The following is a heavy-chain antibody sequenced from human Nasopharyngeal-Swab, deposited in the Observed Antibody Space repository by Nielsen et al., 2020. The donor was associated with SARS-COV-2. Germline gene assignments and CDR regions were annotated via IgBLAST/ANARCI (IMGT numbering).Heavy chain of an antibody. D-gene: IGHD5/OR15-5a*01. Sequence: WIRQPPGKGLEWIGYINYSGSTYYNPSLKSRVTMSVDTSKNEFSLKLTSVTAADTAVFYCARFGVFDAFDIWGQGTMVTVSS. V-gene: IGHV4-31*02. CDR2: INYSGST. CDR3: ARFGVFDAFDI. J-gene: IGHJ3*02.